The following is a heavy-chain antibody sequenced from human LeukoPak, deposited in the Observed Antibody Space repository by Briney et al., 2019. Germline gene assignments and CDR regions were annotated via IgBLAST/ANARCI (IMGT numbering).Heavy chain of an antibody. Sequence: GGFLRLSCAASGFTFSSYWMSWVRQAPGKGLEWVANIKQDGSEKYYVDSVKGRFTISRDNAKNSLYLQMNSLRAEDTAVYYCARDPLVVAATPADAFDIWGQGTMVTVSS. V-gene: IGHV3-7*01. CDR1: GFTFSSYW. CDR3: ARDPLVVAATPADAFDI. J-gene: IGHJ3*02. CDR2: IKQDGSEK. D-gene: IGHD2-15*01.